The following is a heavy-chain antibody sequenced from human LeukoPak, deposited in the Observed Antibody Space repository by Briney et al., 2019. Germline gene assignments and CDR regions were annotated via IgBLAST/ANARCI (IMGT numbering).Heavy chain of an antibody. J-gene: IGHJ5*02. D-gene: IGHD3-3*01. CDR3: ARDGNGAIFGVVTPENWFDP. CDR1: GYTFTNYD. CDR2: MNPNSGGT. Sequence: ASVKVSCKASGYTFTNYDLTWVRQATGQGLEWMGWMNPNSGGTNYAQKFQGRVTMTRDTSISTAYMELSRLRSDDTAVYYCARDGNGAIFGVVTPENWFDPWGQGTLVTVSS. V-gene: IGHV1-2*02.